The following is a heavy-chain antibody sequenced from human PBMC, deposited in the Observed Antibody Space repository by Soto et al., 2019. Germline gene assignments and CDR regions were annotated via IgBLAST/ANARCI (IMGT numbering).Heavy chain of an antibody. V-gene: IGHV3-30-3*01. CDR1: GFTFSSYW. Sequence: GGSLRLSCAASGFTFSSYWMHWVRQAPGKGLEWVAGISYDGSNKNYADSVKGRFTISRDNSKNTLYLQMNSLRAEDTAVYYCARDNSGYDYFDYWGQGTLVTVSS. D-gene: IGHD5-12*01. CDR2: ISYDGSNK. CDR3: ARDNSGYDYFDY. J-gene: IGHJ4*02.